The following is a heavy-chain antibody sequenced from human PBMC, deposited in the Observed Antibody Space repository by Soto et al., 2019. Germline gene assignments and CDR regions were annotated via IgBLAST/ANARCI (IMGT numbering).Heavy chain of an antibody. V-gene: IGHV3-7*01. J-gene: IGHJ6*03. D-gene: IGHD2-21*02. Sequence: EVQLVESGGGLVQPGGSLRLSCAASGFTFSSYWMSWVRQAPGKGLEWVANIKQDGSEKYYVDSVKGRFTISRDNAKNSLYLQMNSLRAEATAVYDCARGDKNLWGLPDDYMDVWGKGTTVTVSS. CDR1: GFTFSSYW. CDR2: IKQDGSEK. CDR3: ARGDKNLWGLPDDYMDV.